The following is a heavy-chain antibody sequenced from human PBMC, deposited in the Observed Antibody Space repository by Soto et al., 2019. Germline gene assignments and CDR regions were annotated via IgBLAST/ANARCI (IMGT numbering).Heavy chain of an antibody. Sequence: GGSLRLSCAASGFTFSNYAMSWVRQAPGKGLEWVSAIGGSGDWTYYADSVKGRFTISRDNAKNSLYLQMNSLRAEDTAVYYCASVVVVAAPDAFDIWGQGTMVTVSS. CDR2: IGGSGDWT. J-gene: IGHJ3*02. D-gene: IGHD2-15*01. CDR1: GFTFSNYA. V-gene: IGHV3-23*01. CDR3: ASVVVVAAPDAFDI.